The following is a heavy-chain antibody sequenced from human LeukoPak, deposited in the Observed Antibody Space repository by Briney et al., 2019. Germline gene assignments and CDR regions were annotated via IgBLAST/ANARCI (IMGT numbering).Heavy chain of an antibody. CDR3: AKDGKNHFDY. D-gene: IGHD1-14*01. Sequence: GGSLRLSCAASGFTFDDYPMHWVRQGPGKGLEWVSLISWDAGSTYYADSVKGRFTISRDNSKNSLYLQMNSLRTEDTALYYCAKDGKNHFDYWGQGTLVTVSS. CDR2: ISWDAGST. V-gene: IGHV3-43*01. CDR1: GFTFDDYP. J-gene: IGHJ4*02.